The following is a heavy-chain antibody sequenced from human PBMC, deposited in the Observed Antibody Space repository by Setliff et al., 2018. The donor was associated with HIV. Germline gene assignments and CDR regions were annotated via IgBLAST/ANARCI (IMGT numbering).Heavy chain of an antibody. CDR2: IYISGTT. J-gene: IGHJ3*02. CDR3: TREHCSGGSCNGFDI. V-gene: IGHV4-4*09. CDR1: GGSISTSY. Sequence: SETLSLTCTVSGGSISTSYWNWIRQPPGKGLEWIAYIYISGTTNYNPSLKSRVTISLDTSRNQFSLKLGSVTAADTAMYYCTREHCSGGSCNGFDIWGQGTMVTVSS. D-gene: IGHD2-15*01.